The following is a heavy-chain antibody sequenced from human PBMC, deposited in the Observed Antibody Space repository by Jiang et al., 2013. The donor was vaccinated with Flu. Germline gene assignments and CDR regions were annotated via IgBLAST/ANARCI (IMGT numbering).Heavy chain of an antibody. CDR1: GLTFSSFA. Sequence: VQLVESGGGLKQPGGSLRLSCAASGLTFSSFAMSWVRQTPGKGLEWVSTISGSGHNTYYADSLKDRFIISRDNSKNTLYLQMYGLRGEDTAVYYCAKGGSNWLIFDYGMDVVGTKGPRSPSP. D-gene: IGHD4-11*01. V-gene: IGHV3-23*04. J-gene: IGHJ6*02. CDR3: AKGGSNWLIFDYGMDV. CDR2: ISGSGHNT.